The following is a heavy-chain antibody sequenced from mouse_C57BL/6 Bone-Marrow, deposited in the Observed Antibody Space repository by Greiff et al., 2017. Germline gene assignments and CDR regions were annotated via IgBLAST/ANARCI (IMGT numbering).Heavy chain of an antibody. CDR3: ARSRKLGQGPGYFDY. D-gene: IGHD4-1*01. CDR1: GFNIKNTY. V-gene: IGHV14-3*01. Sequence: EVQRVESVAELVRPGASVKLSCTASGFNIKNTYMHWVKQRPEQGLEWIGRIDPANGNTKYAPKFQGKATITADTSSNTAYLQLSSLTSEDTAIYYCARSRKLGQGPGYFDYWGQGTTLTVSS. J-gene: IGHJ2*01. CDR2: IDPANGNT.